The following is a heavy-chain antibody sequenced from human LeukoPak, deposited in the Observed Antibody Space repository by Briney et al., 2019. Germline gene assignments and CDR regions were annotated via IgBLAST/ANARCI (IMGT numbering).Heavy chain of an antibody. CDR1: GCSIRSSSDY. Sequence: SETLSLTCTVSGCSIRSSSDYWGWIRQAPGKGLEWIGSIYYHENTYYNPSLKSRVTISVDTSKNQFSLKLSSVTAADTAEYYCARDFGYSSRWSVLDCWGQGTLVTVSS. J-gene: IGHJ4*02. CDR2: IYYHENT. CDR3: ARDFGYSSRWSVLDC. D-gene: IGHD6-13*01. V-gene: IGHV4-39*07.